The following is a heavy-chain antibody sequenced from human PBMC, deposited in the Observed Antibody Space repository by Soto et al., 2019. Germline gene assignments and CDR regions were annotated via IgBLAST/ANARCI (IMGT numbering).Heavy chain of an antibody. D-gene: IGHD6-13*01. CDR1: GFIFSSYS. J-gene: IGHJ4*02. V-gene: IGHV3-21*01. Sequence: EVQLVESGGGLVKPGGSLRLSCAASGFIFSSYSMNWVRQAPGKGLEWVSSISSSSSYIYYADSVKGRFTISRDNAKNSLYLQMNSLRAEDTAVYYCARERSIAAGTDYWGQGILVTVSS. CDR3: ARERSIAAGTDY. CDR2: ISSSSSYI.